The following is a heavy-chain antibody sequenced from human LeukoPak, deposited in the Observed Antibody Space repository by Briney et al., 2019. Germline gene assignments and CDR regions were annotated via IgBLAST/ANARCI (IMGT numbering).Heavy chain of an antibody. CDR2: INPSGGST. D-gene: IGHD2/OR15-2a*01. CDR1: GYTFTRYY. Sequence: ASVKVSCKASGYTFTRYYMHWVRQAPGQGREWMGIINPSGGSTSYAQKFQGRVTMTRDMSTSTVYMELSSLRSEDTAVYYCARDPTYGGAFDIWGQGKMVTVSS. V-gene: IGHV1-46*01. CDR3: ARDPTYGGAFDI. J-gene: IGHJ3*02.